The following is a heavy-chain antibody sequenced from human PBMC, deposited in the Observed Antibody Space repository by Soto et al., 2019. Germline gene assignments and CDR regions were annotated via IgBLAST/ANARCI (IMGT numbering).Heavy chain of an antibody. V-gene: IGHV2-5*02. CDR3: ARTRFLEWLEGGPADY. Sequence: QITLKESGPTLVKPTQTLTLTCTFSGFSLTTSGVGVTWIRQPPGKALEWLALIYWDDEKRYSPSLKTRLTITKDTSKNQVVLTMTNMDPVDTATYYCARTRFLEWLEGGPADYWGQGTLVTVSS. J-gene: IGHJ4*02. CDR1: GFSLTTSGVG. CDR2: IYWDDEK. D-gene: IGHD3-3*01.